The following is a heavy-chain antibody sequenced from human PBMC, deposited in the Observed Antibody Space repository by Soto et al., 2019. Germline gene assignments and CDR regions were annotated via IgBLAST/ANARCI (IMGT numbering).Heavy chain of an antibody. CDR2: IYWDDDK. D-gene: IGHD3-3*01. Sequence: QITLNESGPTVVRPTETLTLTCRFSGFSLTTSGVGVGWIRQSPGKAPEWLALIYWDDDKRYRASLKSRLTITKDPSKNQLVLTVSDLDPTDTATYYCAHRVLRTVFGLVTTTAIYFDFWGQGTPVAVSS. V-gene: IGHV2-5*02. CDR3: AHRVLRTVFGLVTTTAIYFDF. J-gene: IGHJ4*02. CDR1: GFSLTTSGVG.